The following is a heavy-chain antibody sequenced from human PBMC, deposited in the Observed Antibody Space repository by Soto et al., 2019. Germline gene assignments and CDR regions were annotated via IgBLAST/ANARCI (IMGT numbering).Heavy chain of an antibody. D-gene: IGHD2-8*01. CDR3: GKDRENGFRWPTLDF. Sequence: QVQLVESGGGAVQPGKSLRLSCAASGFTFTSHGMHWVRQAPGKGLEWLALILHDGSLTFHGDSVKGRFTISRDNSKNTLNMQMSSLRVEDTAFYSCGKDRENGFRWPTLDFWGQGALVTVSS. CDR2: ILHDGSLT. CDR1: GFTFTSHG. J-gene: IGHJ4*02. V-gene: IGHV3-30*18.